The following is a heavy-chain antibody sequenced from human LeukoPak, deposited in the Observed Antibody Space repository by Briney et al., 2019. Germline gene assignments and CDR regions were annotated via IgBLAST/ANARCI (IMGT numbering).Heavy chain of an antibody. J-gene: IGHJ6*03. Sequence: GGSLRLSCAASGFTFSNYWMHWVRQAPGKGLVWVSRINSDGSSTNYADSVKGRFTISRDNAKNTLYLQMDSLRAEDTAVYYCARGFGELLDSYMDVWGKGTTVTISS. CDR3: ARGFGELLDSYMDV. CDR1: GFTFSNYW. D-gene: IGHD3-10*01. CDR2: INSDGSST. V-gene: IGHV3-74*01.